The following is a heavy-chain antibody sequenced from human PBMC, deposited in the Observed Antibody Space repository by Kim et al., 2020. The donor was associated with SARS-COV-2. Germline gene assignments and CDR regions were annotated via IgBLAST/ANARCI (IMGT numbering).Heavy chain of an antibody. D-gene: IGHD4-17*01. V-gene: IGHV4-34*01. CDR1: GGSFSGYY. CDR3: AIRRRPRGSRTGFDP. Sequence: SETLSLTCAVYGGSFSGYYWSWIRQPPGKGLEWIGEINHSGSTNYNPSLKSRVTISVDTSKNQFSLKLSSVTAADTAVYYCAIRRRPRGSRTGFDPWGQGTLVTVSS. J-gene: IGHJ5*02. CDR2: INHSGST.